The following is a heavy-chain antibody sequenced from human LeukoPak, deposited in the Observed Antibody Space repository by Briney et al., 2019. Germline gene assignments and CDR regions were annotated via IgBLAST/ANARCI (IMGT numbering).Heavy chain of an antibody. CDR2: ISSSGSTI. J-gene: IGHJ6*04. D-gene: IGHD3-10*02. CDR1: GFTFSSCE. Sequence: GGSLRLSCAASGFTFSSCEMNWVRLAPGKGLEWVSYISSSGSTIYYADSVKGRFTISRDNAKNSLYLQMNSLRAEDTAVYYCAELGITMIGGVWGKGTTVTISS. V-gene: IGHV3-48*03. CDR3: AELGITMIGGV.